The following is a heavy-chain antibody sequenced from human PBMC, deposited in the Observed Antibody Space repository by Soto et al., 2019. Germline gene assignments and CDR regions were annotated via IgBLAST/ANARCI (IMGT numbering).Heavy chain of an antibody. CDR1: GFTFSSYG. CDR2: ISYDGSNK. CDR3: AKSARGSSYGMDV. J-gene: IGHJ6*02. V-gene: IGHV3-30*18. D-gene: IGHD3-10*01. Sequence: GGSLRLSCAASGFTFSSYGMHWVRQAPGKGLEWVAVISYDGSNKYYADSVKGRFTISRDNSKNTLYLQMNSLRAEDTAVYYCAKSARGSSYGMDVWGQGTTVTVSS.